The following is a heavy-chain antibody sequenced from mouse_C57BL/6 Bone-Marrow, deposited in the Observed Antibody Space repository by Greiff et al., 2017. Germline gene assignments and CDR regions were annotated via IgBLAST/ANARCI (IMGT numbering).Heavy chain of an antibody. V-gene: IGHV5-6*01. CDR2: ISSGGSYT. J-gene: IGHJ3*01. Sequence: EVNVVESGGDLVKPGGSLKLSCAASGFTFSSYGMSWVRQTPDKRLEWVATISSGGSYTYYPDSVKGRFTISRDNAKNTLYLQMSSLKSEDTAMYYCARGDYDYPLFAYWGQGTLVTVSA. D-gene: IGHD2-4*01. CDR3: ARGDYDYPLFAY. CDR1: GFTFSSYG.